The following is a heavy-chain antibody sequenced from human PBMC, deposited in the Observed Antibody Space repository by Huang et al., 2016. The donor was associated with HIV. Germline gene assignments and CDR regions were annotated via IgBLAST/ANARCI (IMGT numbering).Heavy chain of an antibody. CDR1: GVSTRTYF. V-gene: IGHV4-4*07. CDR3: AREDRNAFDI. J-gene: IGHJ3*02. Sequence: QVHLQESGPGLVKPSETLSLICTVSGVSTRTYFWSWIRQPAGKGQECIARMNQSGDTKSNPALRSRVTMSVDTSKNQLSLRLTSVTAADTAVYYCAREDRNAFDIWGQGIMVIVSS. CDR2: MNQSGDT.